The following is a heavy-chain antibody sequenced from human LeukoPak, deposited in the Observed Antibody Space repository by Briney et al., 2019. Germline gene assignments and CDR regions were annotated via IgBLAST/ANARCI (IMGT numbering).Heavy chain of an antibody. CDR3: ARHQTTVTPDYYYYYGMDV. D-gene: IGHD4-17*01. V-gene: IGHV5-51*01. CDR1: GYSFTSYW. Sequence: GESLQISCKGSGYSFTSYWIGWVRPLPGKGLEWMGIIYPGDSDTRYSPSFQGQVTISADKSISTAYLQWSSLKASDTAMYYCARHQTTVTPDYYYYYGMDVWGQGTTVTVSS. J-gene: IGHJ6*02. CDR2: IYPGDSDT.